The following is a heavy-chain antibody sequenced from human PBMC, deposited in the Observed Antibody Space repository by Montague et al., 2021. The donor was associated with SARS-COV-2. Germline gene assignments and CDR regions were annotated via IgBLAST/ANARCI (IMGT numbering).Heavy chain of an antibody. V-gene: IGHV4-31*03. CDR2: IYYSGST. Sequence: TLSLTCTVSGGSISSGGYYWSWIRQHPGKGLEWIGYIYYSGSTYYNPSLKSRVTISVDTSKNQFSLKLSSVTAADTAVYYCVRDGRRTTVTPRGVITLHYFDYWGQGTLVTVSS. J-gene: IGHJ4*02. CDR1: GGSISSGGYY. CDR3: VRDGRRTTVTPRGVITLHYFDY. D-gene: IGHD4-17*01.